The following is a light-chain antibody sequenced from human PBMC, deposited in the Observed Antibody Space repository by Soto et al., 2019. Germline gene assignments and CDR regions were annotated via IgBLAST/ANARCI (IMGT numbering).Light chain of an antibody. CDR3: SSYTTGGSYV. CDR2: DVS. CDR1: SRDVGGYNS. Sequence: QSALTQPASVSGSPGLSIAISCTRTSRDVGGYNSVSWYQQQPGKVPKLMIYDVSNRPSGVSNRFSGSKSGNTASLTISGLQAEDEGDYYCSSYTTGGSYVFGTGTKLTVL. V-gene: IGLV2-14*01. J-gene: IGLJ1*01.